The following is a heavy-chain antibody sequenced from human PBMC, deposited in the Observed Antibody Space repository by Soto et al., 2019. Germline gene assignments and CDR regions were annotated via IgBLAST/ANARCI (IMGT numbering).Heavy chain of an antibody. V-gene: IGHV1-69*01. J-gene: IGHJ6*02. D-gene: IGHD5-18*01. Sequence: QVQLVQSGAEVKKPGSSVKVSCKASGGTFSSYAISWVRQAPGQGLKWMGGIIPIFGTANYAQKFQGRVTITADESTSTAYMELSSLRSEDTAVYYCARDWGLSSAMVHYGMDVWGQGTTVTVSS. CDR2: IIPIFGTA. CDR1: GGTFSSYA. CDR3: ARDWGLSSAMVHYGMDV.